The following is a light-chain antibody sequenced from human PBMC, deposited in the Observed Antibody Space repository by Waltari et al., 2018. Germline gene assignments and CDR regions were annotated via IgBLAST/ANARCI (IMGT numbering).Light chain of an antibody. Sequence: DIVMTQSPDSLAVSLGEGVTINCKSSQSLLYNSNDKNYLAWYQQNPGQPPKLLFYWASTRHSGVPDRFSGSGSATDFTLTISSLQAEDVAVYYCQQYYSRRTFGQGTRVEIK. CDR1: QSLLYNSNDKNY. J-gene: IGKJ1*01. CDR2: WAS. CDR3: QQYYSRRT. V-gene: IGKV4-1*01.